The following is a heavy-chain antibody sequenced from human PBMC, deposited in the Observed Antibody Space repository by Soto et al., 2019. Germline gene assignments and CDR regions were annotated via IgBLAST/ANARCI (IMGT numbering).Heavy chain of an antibody. Sequence: ASVKVSCKASGYTFTSYDINWVRQATGQGLEWMGWMNPNSGNTGYAQKFQGRVTMTRNTSISTAYMELSSLRSEDTAVYYCAVNSNLWDPNLDYWGQGTLVTVS. D-gene: IGHD1-26*01. V-gene: IGHV1-8*01. CDR2: MNPNSGNT. J-gene: IGHJ4*02. CDR1: GYTFTSYD. CDR3: AVNSNLWDPNLDY.